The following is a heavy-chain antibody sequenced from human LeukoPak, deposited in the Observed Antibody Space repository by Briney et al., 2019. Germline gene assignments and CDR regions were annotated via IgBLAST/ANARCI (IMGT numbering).Heavy chain of an antibody. Sequence: GGSLRLSCAPSRFIFSNSWMSWVRQAPGKGLEWVANIKEDGSETRYVASVKGRFTISRDNAKSSLYLQMNSLRAEDTAVYYCARGRWVFDSWGQGTLVTVSS. D-gene: IGHD6-13*01. V-gene: IGHV3-7*01. CDR1: RFIFSNSW. CDR3: ARGRWVFDS. J-gene: IGHJ4*02. CDR2: IKEDGSET.